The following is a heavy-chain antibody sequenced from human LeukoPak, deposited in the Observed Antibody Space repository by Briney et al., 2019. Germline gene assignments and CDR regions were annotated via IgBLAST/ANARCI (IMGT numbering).Heavy chain of an antibody. CDR3: AKSPGGRHHN. CDR1: GFTFSSYW. Sequence: GGSLRLSCAASGFTFSSYWMSWVRQAPGKGLEWVANIKKDGSEKYYVDSVKGRFTISRDNAKTSLYLQMNSLRAEDTAVYYCAKSPGGRHHNWGQGTLVTVSS. D-gene: IGHD3-16*01. V-gene: IGHV3-7*03. CDR2: IKKDGSEK. J-gene: IGHJ4*02.